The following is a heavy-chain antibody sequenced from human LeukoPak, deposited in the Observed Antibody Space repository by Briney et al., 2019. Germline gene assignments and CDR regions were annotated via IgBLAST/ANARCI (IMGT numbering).Heavy chain of an antibody. Sequence: PGGSLRLSCSASGFAFSDYAMHWVRQAPGKGLEYVSHVSILVPSTTHADSVKGRFALYRVNSKNTLSLQMSSLRADDTAVYYCVKNAYGGNSGRFDYWGQGSLVTV. J-gene: IGHJ4*02. V-gene: IGHV3-64D*09. CDR1: GFAFSDYA. D-gene: IGHD4-23*01. CDR3: VKNAYGGNSGRFDY. CDR2: VSILVPST.